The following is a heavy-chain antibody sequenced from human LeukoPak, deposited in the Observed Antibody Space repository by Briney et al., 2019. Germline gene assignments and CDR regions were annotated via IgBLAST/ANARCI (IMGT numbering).Heavy chain of an antibody. J-gene: IGHJ4*02. D-gene: IGHD3-22*01. CDR3: TRNYDSSGYTTFGY. CDR1: GGSISTYY. Sequence: SETLSLTCTVSGGSISTYYWSWIRQPPGKGLEWIGHIYYSGSTNYNPSLKSRVTIAVDTSKNHFSLKLSSVTAADTAVYYCTRNYDSSGYTTFGYWGRETLVTVSS. V-gene: IGHV4-59*01. CDR2: IYYSGST.